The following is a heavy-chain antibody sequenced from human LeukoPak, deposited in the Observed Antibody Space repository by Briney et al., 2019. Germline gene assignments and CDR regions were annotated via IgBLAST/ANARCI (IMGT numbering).Heavy chain of an antibody. CDR1: GGTFSSYA. J-gene: IGHJ4*02. CDR3: ARGVAVAALDY. D-gene: IGHD6-19*01. CDR2: IIPIFGTA. V-gene: IGHV1-69*06. Sequence: SAKVSCKASGGTFSSYAISWVRQAPGQGLEWMGGIIPIFGTANYAQKFQGRVTITADKSTSTAYMELSSLRSEDTAVYYCARGVAVAALDYWGQGTLVTVSS.